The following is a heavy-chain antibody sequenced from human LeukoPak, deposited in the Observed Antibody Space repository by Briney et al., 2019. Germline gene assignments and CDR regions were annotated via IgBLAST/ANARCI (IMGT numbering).Heavy chain of an antibody. CDR2: ITPILGIG. CDR3: ERNSIQHSSGWYDGGY. Sequence: SVKVSCKASGGTFSSYAISWMGQAPGHGLEWMGGITPILGIGDYAQKFQGRVTITADKSTSTAYMELSSLRSEDTAVYYCERNSIQHSSGWYDGGYWGPRTLVTASS. J-gene: IGHJ4*01. D-gene: IGHD6-19*01. V-gene: IGHV1-69*04. CDR1: GGTFSSYA.